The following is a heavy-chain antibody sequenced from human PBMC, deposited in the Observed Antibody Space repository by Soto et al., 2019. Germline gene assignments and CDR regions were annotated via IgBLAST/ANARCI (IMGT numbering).Heavy chain of an antibody. CDR3: ARGYYDFWSGYYRPPDY. CDR1: GGSISSGDYY. Sequence: QVQLQESGPGLVKPSQTLSLTCTVSGGSISSGDYYWSWIRQPPGKGLEWIGYIYYSGSTYYNPSLKSRVTISVDTSKNQFSLKLSSVTAADTAVYYCARGYYDFWSGYYRPPDYWGQGTLVTVSS. V-gene: IGHV4-30-4*01. J-gene: IGHJ4*02. D-gene: IGHD3-3*01. CDR2: IYYSGST.